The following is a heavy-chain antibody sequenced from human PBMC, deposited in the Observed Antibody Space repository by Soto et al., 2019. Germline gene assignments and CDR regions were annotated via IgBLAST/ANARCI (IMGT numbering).Heavy chain of an antibody. J-gene: IGHJ4*02. D-gene: IGHD2-2*01. CDR1: GFTLTDYY. CDR2: ISSSGSHT. V-gene: IGHV3-11*03. Sequence: PGGSLRLSCAASGFTLTDYYMTWIRQAPGKGLEWVSSISSSGSHTNYADSVKGRFTISRDNAKNSLYLQMNSLRADDTAVYYCARLLSTSWYRPADYWGQGILVTVSS. CDR3: ARLLSTSWYRPADY.